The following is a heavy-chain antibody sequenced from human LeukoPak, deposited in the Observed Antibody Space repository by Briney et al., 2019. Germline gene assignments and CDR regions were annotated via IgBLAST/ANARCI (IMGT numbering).Heavy chain of an antibody. V-gene: IGHV3-30*02. J-gene: IGHJ4*02. CDR3: VKGGGSSGWYSAYFDY. Sequence: AGGSLRLSCAASGFTFSNYGIHWARQAPGRGLEWVAFIRYDGSNKYYADSVKGRFTISRDNSKNTLYLQMNSLRADDTAVYYCVKGGGSSGWYSAYFDYWGQGTLVTVSS. CDR2: IRYDGSNK. D-gene: IGHD6-19*01. CDR1: GFTFSNYG.